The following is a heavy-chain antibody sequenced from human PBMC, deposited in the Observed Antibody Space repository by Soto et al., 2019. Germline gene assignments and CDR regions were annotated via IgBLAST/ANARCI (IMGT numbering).Heavy chain of an antibody. D-gene: IGHD2-15*01. J-gene: IGHJ5*02. Sequence: QVKLVQSGAEVKKPGASVKVSCKASGYTFTSYGISWVRQAPGQGLEWMGWISAYNGNTNYAQKLQGRVTMTTDTSTSTAYMELRSLRSDDTAVYYCARRPRDIVVVARGNWFDPWGQGTLVTVSS. CDR3: ARRPRDIVVVARGNWFDP. V-gene: IGHV1-18*01. CDR1: GYTFTSYG. CDR2: ISAYNGNT.